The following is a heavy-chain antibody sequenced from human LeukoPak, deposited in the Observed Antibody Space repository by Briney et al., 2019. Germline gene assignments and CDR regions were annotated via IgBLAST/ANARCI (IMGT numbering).Heavy chain of an antibody. Sequence: PSETLSLTCTVSGGSISSYYWSWIRQPAGKGLEWIGRIYTSGSTNYNPSLKSRVTMSVDTSKNQFSLKLSSVTAADTAVYYCARDWGPTVTTHYAFDIWGQGTMVTVSS. J-gene: IGHJ3*02. CDR2: IYTSGST. CDR1: GGSISSYY. CDR3: ARDWGPTVTTHYAFDI. V-gene: IGHV4-4*07. D-gene: IGHD4-17*01.